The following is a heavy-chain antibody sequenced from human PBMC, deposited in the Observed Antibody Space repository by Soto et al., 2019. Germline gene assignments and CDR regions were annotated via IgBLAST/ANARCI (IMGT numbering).Heavy chain of an antibody. J-gene: IGHJ4*02. V-gene: IGHV1-69*01. D-gene: IGHD3-9*01. Sequence: QVQLVQSGAEVKKPGSSVKVSCKASGGTFSSYAISWVRQAPGQGLDWMGGIIPIFGTANYAQKFQGRVTITADESTSTAYMELSSLRSEDTAVYYCARYVLRYFDWLLGLDYWGQGTLVTVSS. CDR1: GGTFSSYA. CDR2: IIPIFGTA. CDR3: ARYVLRYFDWLLGLDY.